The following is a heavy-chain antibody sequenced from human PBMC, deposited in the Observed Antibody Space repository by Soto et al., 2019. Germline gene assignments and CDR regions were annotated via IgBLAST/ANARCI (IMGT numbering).Heavy chain of an antibody. Sequence: GGSLRLSCAASGFSFSLYGIHWVRQAPGKGLEWVAFISYEGSSRFYADSVKGRFTISRDNSKNTLYLQMNSLRADDTAVYFCAKEVPAAGDHFYFHGLDVWGPGTTGTVS. J-gene: IGHJ6*02. CDR1: GFSFSLYG. CDR2: ISYEGSSR. V-gene: IGHV3-30*18. D-gene: IGHD6-13*01. CDR3: AKEVPAAGDHFYFHGLDV.